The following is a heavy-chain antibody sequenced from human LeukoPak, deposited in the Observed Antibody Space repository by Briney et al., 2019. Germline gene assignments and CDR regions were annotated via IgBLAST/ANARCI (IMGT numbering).Heavy chain of an antibody. J-gene: IGHJ6*03. D-gene: IGHD2-2*01. V-gene: IGHV3-33*01. CDR3: ARDGRDIVVVTSTESNYYYYYMDV. CDR2: IWYDGSNK. Sequence: GGSLRLSCAASGFTFSSYGMHWVRQAPGKGLEWVAVIWYDGSNKYYADSVKGRFTISRDNSKNTLYLQMNRLRAEDTAVSYCARDGRDIVVVTSTESNYYYYYMDVWGKGTTVTVSS. CDR1: GFTFSSYG.